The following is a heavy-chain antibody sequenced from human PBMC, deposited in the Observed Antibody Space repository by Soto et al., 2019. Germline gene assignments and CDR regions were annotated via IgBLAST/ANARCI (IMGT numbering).Heavy chain of an antibody. D-gene: IGHD3-3*01. J-gene: IGHJ6*02. V-gene: IGHV1-69*05. CDR2: IIAGNGTA. CDR3: ARVMTREYDLWSGWISYYYYGMDV. Sequence: SVKVSCKASGGTFSSYAISWVRQAPGQGLEWMGGIIAGNGTAKYAQKFQGRVTITRDTSASTAYMELSSLRSEDTAVYYGARVMTREYDLWSGWISYYYYGMDVWGQGTTVTVSS. CDR1: GGTFSSYA.